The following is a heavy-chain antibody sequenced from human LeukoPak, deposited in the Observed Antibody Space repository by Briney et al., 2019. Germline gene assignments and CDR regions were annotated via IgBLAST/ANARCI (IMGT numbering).Heavy chain of an antibody. CDR1: GFPFIRFW. J-gene: IGHJ3*01. D-gene: IGHD4-17*01. Sequence: GGSLLLSCAVSGFPFIRFWVSWIRPAPGKGLEWVAHINQDRSQTYYVDSVKGRFTISRDKTKNSLFLVMNNLRVEDTAVYYCAREGHYGNDAFDVWDQGTLVTVSS. CDR3: AREGHYGNDAFDV. CDR2: INQDRSQT. V-gene: IGHV3-7*01.